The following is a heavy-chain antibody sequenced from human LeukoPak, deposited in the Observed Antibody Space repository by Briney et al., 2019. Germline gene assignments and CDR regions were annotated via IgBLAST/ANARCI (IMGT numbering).Heavy chain of an antibody. CDR3: ARDIGIYPHVAFDI. CDR2: VYYSGST. J-gene: IGHJ3*02. D-gene: IGHD1-26*01. Sequence: SETLSLTCTVSGGSIRSSVYYWGWIRQPPGKGLEWVGNVYYSGSTYYNPSLESRVTISVDTSMTQFSLRLTSVTAADTAVYFCARDIGIYPHVAFDIWGQGTLVTVSS. CDR1: GGSIRSSVYY. V-gene: IGHV4-39*07.